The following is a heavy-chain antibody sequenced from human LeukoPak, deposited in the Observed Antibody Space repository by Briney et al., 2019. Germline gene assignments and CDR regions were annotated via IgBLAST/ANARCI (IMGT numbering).Heavy chain of an antibody. CDR1: GGSFSGYY. CDR3: ARGRLSFDY. J-gene: IGHJ4*02. V-gene: IGHV4-34*01. D-gene: IGHD3-16*01. Sequence: SETLSLTCAVYGGSFSGYYWSWIRQPPGRGLEWIGEINHSGSTNYNPSLKSRVTISVDTSKNQFSLKLSSVTAADTAVYYCARGRLSFDYWGQGTLVTVSS. CDR2: INHSGST.